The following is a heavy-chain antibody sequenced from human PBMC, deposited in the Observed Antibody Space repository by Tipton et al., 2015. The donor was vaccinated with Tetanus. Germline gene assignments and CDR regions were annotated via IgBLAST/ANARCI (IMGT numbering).Heavy chain of an antibody. CDR2: ISGSGGST. CDR3: AKRSEAIAVAGHY. Sequence: SLRLSCAASGFTFSSYAMSWVRQAPGKGLEWVSAISGSGGSTYYADSVKGRLTISRDNSKNTLYLQMNSLRAEDTAVYYCAKRSEAIAVAGHYWGQGTLVTVSS. D-gene: IGHD6-19*01. J-gene: IGHJ4*02. V-gene: IGHV3-23*01. CDR1: GFTFSSYA.